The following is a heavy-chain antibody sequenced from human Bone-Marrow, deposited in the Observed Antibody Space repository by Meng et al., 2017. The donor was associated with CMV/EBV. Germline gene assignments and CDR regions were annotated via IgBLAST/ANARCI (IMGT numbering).Heavy chain of an antibody. D-gene: IGHD2-2*02. CDR1: GYTLTELS. CDR3: ATVGGNHIVVVPAAIDDYGMAV. V-gene: IGHV1-24*01. J-gene: IGHJ6*02. CDR2: FDPEDGET. Sequence: ASVKVSCKVSGYTLTELSMHWVRQAPGKGLEWMGGFDPEDGETIYAQKFQGRVTMTEDTSTDTAYMELSSLRSEDTAVYYCATVGGNHIVVVPAAIDDYGMAVWGQGTTVTVSS.